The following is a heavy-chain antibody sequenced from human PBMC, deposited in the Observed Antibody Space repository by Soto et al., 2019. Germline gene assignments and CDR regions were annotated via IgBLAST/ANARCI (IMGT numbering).Heavy chain of an antibody. D-gene: IGHD2-15*01. V-gene: IGHV4-39*01. CDR2: VYYSGTN. Sequence: QLQLQESGPGLVKPSETLSLTCTVSGGSVSSSDYYWGWIRQPPGRELEWIGAVYYSGTNYYMPHYFCGVAFAVDTCRIHFSLVLWLLTAANTAVYSNAGRSGRIGYYF. J-gene: IGHJ4*01. CDR3: AGRSGRIGYYF. CDR1: GGSVSSSDYY.